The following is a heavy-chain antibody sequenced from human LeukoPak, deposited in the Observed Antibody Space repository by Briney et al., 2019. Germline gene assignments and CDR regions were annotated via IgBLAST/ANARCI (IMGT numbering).Heavy chain of an antibody. CDR1: GYTFTGYY. J-gene: IGHJ4*02. Sequence: GASVKVSCKASGYTFTGYYMHWVRQAPGQGLEWMGWINPNSGGTNYAQKFQGRVTMTRDTSTSTVYMELSSLRSEDTAVYYCARAIIDTAMAHFDYWGQGTLVTVSS. D-gene: IGHD5-18*01. CDR2: INPNSGGT. CDR3: ARAIIDTAMAHFDY. V-gene: IGHV1-2*02.